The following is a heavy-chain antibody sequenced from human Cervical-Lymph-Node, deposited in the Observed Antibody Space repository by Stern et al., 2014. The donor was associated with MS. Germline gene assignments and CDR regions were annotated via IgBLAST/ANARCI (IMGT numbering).Heavy chain of an antibody. J-gene: IGHJ4*02. CDR2: IRSRANNYAT. Sequence: EDQLVESGGGLVQPGGSLKLSCAASGFSFSDAAVHWVRQASGKGLEWVGRIRSRANNYATEYAASVKGRFTMSRDDSKNMAYLQMSSLRTDDTAVYYCSRIAVSQPLSDYWGQGTLVTVSS. CDR3: SRIAVSQPLSDY. D-gene: IGHD2-21*01. CDR1: GFSFSDAA. V-gene: IGHV3-73*01.